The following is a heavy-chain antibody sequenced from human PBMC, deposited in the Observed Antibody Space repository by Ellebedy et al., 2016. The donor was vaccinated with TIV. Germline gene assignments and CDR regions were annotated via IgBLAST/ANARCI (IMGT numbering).Heavy chain of an antibody. CDR3: ARDTSGGIDY. CDR1: GGSISSSDDY. D-gene: IGHD2-15*01. Sequence: GSLRLSCAVSGGSISSSDDYWGWIRQPPGKGLEWIGSIHLSGNTYYSASLMSRVTISVDTSKNQLSLRLTSVTAADTAVYYCARDTSGGIDYWGQGTLVTVSS. V-gene: IGHV4-39*07. CDR2: IHLSGNT. J-gene: IGHJ4*02.